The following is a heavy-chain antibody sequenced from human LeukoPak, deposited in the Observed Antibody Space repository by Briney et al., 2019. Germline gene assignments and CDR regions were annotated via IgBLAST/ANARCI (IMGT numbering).Heavy chain of an antibody. CDR1: GFTVSSNY. D-gene: IGHD4-17*01. V-gene: IGHV3-53*01. Sequence: GGSLRLSRAASGFTVSSNYMSWVRQAPGKGLEWVSVIYSGGSTYYADSVKGRFTISKDNSKNTVYLQMNGLRAEDTAVYFCARELRGRFDCWGQGTLVTVSS. CDR2: IYSGGST. CDR3: ARELRGRFDC. J-gene: IGHJ4*02.